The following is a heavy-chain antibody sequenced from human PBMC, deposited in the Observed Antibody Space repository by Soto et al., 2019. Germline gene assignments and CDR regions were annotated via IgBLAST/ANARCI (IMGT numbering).Heavy chain of an antibody. D-gene: IGHD2-2*02. Sequence: PGGSLRLSCAASGFTFSSYSMNWVRQAPGKGLEWVSSISSSSSYIYYADSVKGRFTISRDNAKNSLYLQMNSLRAEDTGVYYCARGRWDIVVVPAAIGGYYYGMDVWGQGTTVTVSS. CDR1: GFTFSSYS. CDR3: ARGRWDIVVVPAAIGGYYYGMDV. CDR2: ISSSSSYI. V-gene: IGHV3-21*01. J-gene: IGHJ6*02.